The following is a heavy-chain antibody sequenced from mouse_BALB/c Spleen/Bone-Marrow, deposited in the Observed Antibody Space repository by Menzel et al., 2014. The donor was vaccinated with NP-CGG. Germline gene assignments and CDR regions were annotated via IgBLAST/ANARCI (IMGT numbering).Heavy chain of an antibody. D-gene: IGHD2-2*01. CDR1: GFTLSSYA. CDR3: AREGYDEQMDY. J-gene: IGHJ4*01. CDR2: TSSGGSYT. Sequence: EVKLMESGGGLVKPGGSLKLSCAASGFTLSSYAMSWVRQSQEKRLERVAETSSGGSYTYYPDTVTGRFTISRDNAKNTLYLKMSSPRSEDTAMYCCAREGYDEQMDYRRQGTSVTGSS. V-gene: IGHV5-9-4*01.